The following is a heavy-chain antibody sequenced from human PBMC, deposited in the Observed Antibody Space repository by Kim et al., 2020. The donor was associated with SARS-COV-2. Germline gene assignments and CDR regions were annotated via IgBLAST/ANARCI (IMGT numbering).Heavy chain of an antibody. CDR3: AKYSSSSLSH. J-gene: IGHJ4*02. V-gene: IGHV3-30*18. Sequence: GGSLRLSCAASGFTFSSYGMHWVRQAPGKGLEWVAVISYDGSNKYYADSVKGRFTISRDNSKNTLYLQMNSLRAEDTAVYYCAKYSSSSLSHWGQGTLVTVSS. D-gene: IGHD6-6*01. CDR2: ISYDGSNK. CDR1: GFTFSSYG.